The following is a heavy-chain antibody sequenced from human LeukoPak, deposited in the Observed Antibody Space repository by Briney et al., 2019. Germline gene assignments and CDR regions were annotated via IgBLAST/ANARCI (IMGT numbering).Heavy chain of an antibody. CDR2: IYYSGST. CDR1: GGSISSSSYY. Sequence: PSETLSLTCTVSGGSISSSSYYWGWIRQPPGKGLEWIGSIYYSGSTYYNPSLKSRVTITVDTSKNQFSLKLSSVTAADTAVYYCARLPGFLVGYWGQGTLVTVSS. V-gene: IGHV4-39*01. CDR3: ARLPGFLVGY. J-gene: IGHJ4*02. D-gene: IGHD5-12*01.